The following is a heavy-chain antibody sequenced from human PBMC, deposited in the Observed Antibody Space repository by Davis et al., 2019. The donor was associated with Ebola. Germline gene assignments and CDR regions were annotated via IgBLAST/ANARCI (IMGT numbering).Heavy chain of an antibody. V-gene: IGHV3-20*04. Sequence: PGGSLRLSCAASGFTFDDYGMSWVRQAPGKGLEWVSGINWNGGSTGYADSVKGRFTISRDNAKNSLYLQMNSLRAEDMALYYCAKGGYGVLGYYFDYWGQGTLVTVSS. CDR3: AKGGYGVLGYYFDY. D-gene: IGHD5-12*01. CDR1: GFTFDDYG. CDR2: INWNGGST. J-gene: IGHJ4*02.